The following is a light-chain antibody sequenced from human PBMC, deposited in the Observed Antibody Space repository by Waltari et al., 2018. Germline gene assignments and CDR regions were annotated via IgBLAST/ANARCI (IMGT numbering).Light chain of an antibody. CDR2: RND. V-gene: IGLV1-47*01. Sequence: QSVLTQPPSASGTPGQRVTISCSGSSYNLGSHHVSWYQQLPGMAPTLLIYRNDQRPSGVPDRFSGSKSGSSASLAISGLRSEDEADYYCGAWDDSLSGHYVFGTGTKVTVL. J-gene: IGLJ1*01. CDR1: SYNLGSHH. CDR3: GAWDDSLSGHYV.